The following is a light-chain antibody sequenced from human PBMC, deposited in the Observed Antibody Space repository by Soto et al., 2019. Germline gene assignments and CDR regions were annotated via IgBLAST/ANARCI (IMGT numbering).Light chain of an antibody. Sequence: DIQMTQSPSTLSASVGDRLTITCRASQIISNWLAWYQQRPGKAPKLLIYAASSLQSGVPSRFSGSGSGTDFTLTISSLQSEDFAVYYCQQYNNWPRTFGQGTKVDIK. CDR2: AAS. J-gene: IGKJ1*01. CDR1: QIISNW. CDR3: QQYNNWPRT. V-gene: IGKV1-5*01.